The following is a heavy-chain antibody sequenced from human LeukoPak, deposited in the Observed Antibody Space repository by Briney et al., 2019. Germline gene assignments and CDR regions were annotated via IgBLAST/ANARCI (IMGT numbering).Heavy chain of an antibody. CDR2: ISSDGSST. V-gene: IGHV3-74*01. CDR1: GFTFSSYW. CDR3: ARTTGSKNAFDI. J-gene: IGHJ3*02. D-gene: IGHD1-26*01. Sequence: GGSLRLSCAASGFTFSSYWMHWVRQAPGKGMVWVSRISSDGSSTSYAESVKGRFTISRDNAKNTLYLQMNSLRAEDTAVYHCARTTGSKNAFDIWGQGTIVTVSS.